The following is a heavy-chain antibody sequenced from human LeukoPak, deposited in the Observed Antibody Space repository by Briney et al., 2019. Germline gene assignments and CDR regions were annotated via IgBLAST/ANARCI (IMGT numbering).Heavy chain of an antibody. D-gene: IGHD4-17*01. J-gene: IGHJ4*02. CDR2: IYPGDSDT. V-gene: IGHV5-51*01. Sequence: GESLTISCKGSGYTFASYWIGWVRQMPGKGLEWMGIIYPGDSDTRYSPSFQGQVTISADKSISTAYLQWSSLKASDTAMYYCARHVSPGDYQLWGQGTLVTVSS. CDR1: GYTFASYW. CDR3: ARHVSPGDYQL.